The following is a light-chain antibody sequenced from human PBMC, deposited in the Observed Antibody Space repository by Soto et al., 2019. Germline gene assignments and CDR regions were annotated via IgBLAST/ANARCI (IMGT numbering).Light chain of an antibody. CDR3: QQYNIWPLWT. J-gene: IGKJ1*01. CDR1: ESVTSS. CDR2: AAS. V-gene: IGKV3-15*01. Sequence: EIVMTQSPATLSVSPGDRATLSCRASESVTSSLAWYQQKPGQPPRLLIYAASTRATDVPARFSGGGSETEFTLTISSLQSEDFAVYFCQQYNIWPLWTLGQGTKADIK.